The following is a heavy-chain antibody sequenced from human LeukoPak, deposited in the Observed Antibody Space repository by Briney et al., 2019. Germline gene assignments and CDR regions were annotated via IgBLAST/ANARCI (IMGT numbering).Heavy chain of an antibody. D-gene: IGHD3-22*01. CDR3: ARDRYYYDSSGYYLIDY. V-gene: IGHV4-34*01. CDR2: INHSGST. J-gene: IGHJ4*02. CDR1: GGSFSGYY. Sequence: SETLSLTCAVYGGSFSGYYWSWIRQPPGKGLGWIGEINHSGSTNYNPSLKSRVTISVDTSKNQFSLKLSSVTAADTAVYYCARDRYYYDSSGYYLIDYWGQGTLVTVSS.